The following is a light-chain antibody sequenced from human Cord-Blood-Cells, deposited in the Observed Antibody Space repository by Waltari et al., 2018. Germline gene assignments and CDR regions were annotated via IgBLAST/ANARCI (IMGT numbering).Light chain of an antibody. CDR2: GAS. CDR1: QSGSSN. J-gene: IGKJ2*01. Sequence: EIVMTQSPATLSVSPGERATLSCRASQSGSSNLAWYQQKPGQAPRLRIYGASTGSACIPARFSGSVSGTEFTLTISSLQSEDFAVYYCQQYNNWPPMYTFGQGTKLEIK. CDR3: QQYNNWPPMYT. V-gene: IGKV3-15*01.